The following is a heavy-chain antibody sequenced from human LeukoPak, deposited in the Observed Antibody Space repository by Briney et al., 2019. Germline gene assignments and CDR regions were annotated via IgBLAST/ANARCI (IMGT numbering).Heavy chain of an antibody. V-gene: IGHV3-64D*06. J-gene: IGHJ4*02. CDR1: GFTFSSYA. CDR3: VKDNTIAVAGTWFDY. CDR2: ISSNGGST. D-gene: IGHD6-19*01. Sequence: GGSLRLSCAASGFTFSSYAMSWVRQAPGKGLEYVSAISSNGGSTYYADSVKGRFTISRDNSKNTLYLQMSSLRAEDTAVYYCVKDNTIAVAGTWFDYWGQGTLVTVSS.